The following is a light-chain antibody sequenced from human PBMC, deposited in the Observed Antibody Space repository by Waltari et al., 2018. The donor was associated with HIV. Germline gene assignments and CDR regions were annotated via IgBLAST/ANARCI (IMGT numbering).Light chain of an antibody. CDR3: AAWDDSLSGWV. J-gene: IGLJ3*02. Sequence: QSVLTQPPSTSGTPGQRVTIPCSGSSSNIGRNDVYYYQPLPVTAPKLLIYSNNQRPSGVPDRFSGSKSGTSASLAISGLRSEDEADYYCAAWDDSLSGWVFGGGTKLTVL. CDR1: SSNIGRND. CDR2: SNN. V-gene: IGLV1-47*02.